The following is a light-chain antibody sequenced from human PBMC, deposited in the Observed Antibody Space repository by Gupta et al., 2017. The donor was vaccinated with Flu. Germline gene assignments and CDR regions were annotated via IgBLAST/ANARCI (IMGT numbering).Light chain of an antibody. Sequence: QSALTQPASVSGSPGQSITISFTGTSSDVGGSDYVSWYQQLPDKAPKLIIYDVTNRPSGVSSRFSGSKSGNTASLTISGLQAEDETDYYCSSYTSGSTFYVFGTGTKVTVL. CDR3: SSYTSGSTFYV. J-gene: IGLJ1*01. CDR2: DVT. CDR1: SSDVGGSDY. V-gene: IGLV2-14*01.